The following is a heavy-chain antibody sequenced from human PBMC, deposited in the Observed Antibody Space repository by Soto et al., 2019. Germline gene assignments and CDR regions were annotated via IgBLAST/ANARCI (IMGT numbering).Heavy chain of an antibody. CDR2: IYHSGST. V-gene: IGHV4-30-4*01. Sequence: QVQLQESGPGLVKPSQTLSLTCTVSGGSISSGDYYWSWIRQPPGKGLEWIGYIYHSGSTYYNPSLKRRVTISGDTSKNQFAMKLSSVTAADTAVDNCARERPDGARLDPWGQGTLVTVSS. J-gene: IGHJ5*02. CDR3: ARERPDGARLDP. D-gene: IGHD6-6*01. CDR1: GGSISSGDYY.